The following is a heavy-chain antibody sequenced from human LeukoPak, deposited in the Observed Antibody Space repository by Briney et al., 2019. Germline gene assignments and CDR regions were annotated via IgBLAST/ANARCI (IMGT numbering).Heavy chain of an antibody. J-gene: IGHJ5*02. D-gene: IGHD6-25*01. Sequence: ASVKVSCTASGYTFTSYDINWVRQATGQGLEWMGWMNPNSGNTGYAQKFQGRVTMTRNTSISTAYMELSSLRSEDTAVYYCAREAGRSPNWFDPWGQGTLVTVSS. CDR2: MNPNSGNT. CDR3: AREAGRSPNWFDP. V-gene: IGHV1-8*01. CDR1: GYTFTSYD.